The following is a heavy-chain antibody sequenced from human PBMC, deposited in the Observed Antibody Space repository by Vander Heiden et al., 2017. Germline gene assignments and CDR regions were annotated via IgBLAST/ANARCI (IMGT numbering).Heavy chain of an antibody. J-gene: IGHJ3*02. D-gene: IGHD3-22*01. CDR3: ARILDRYYYDSSGYFDAFDI. Sequence: QVTLKESGPVLVKPTETLTLTCTVSGLSLSNARMGVSWIRQPPGKALEWLAHIFSNDEKSYSTSLKSRLTISKDTSKSQVVLTMTNMDPVDTATYYCARILDRYYYDSSGYFDAFDIWGQGTMVTVSS. CDR2: IFSNDEK. V-gene: IGHV2-26*01. CDR1: GLSLSNARMG.